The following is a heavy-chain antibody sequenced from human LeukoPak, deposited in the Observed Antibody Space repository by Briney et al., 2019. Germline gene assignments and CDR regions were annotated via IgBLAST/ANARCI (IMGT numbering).Heavy chain of an antibody. V-gene: IGHV3-33*01. Sequence: GGSLRLSCAASGFTFSSYGMHWVRQAPGKGLEWVAVIWYDGSNKYYADSVKGRFTISRDNSKNTLYLQMNSLRAEDTAVYYCARVAYSSDWYVLYYFDYWGQGTLVTVSS. D-gene: IGHD6-19*01. CDR1: GFTFSSYG. CDR2: IWYDGSNK. J-gene: IGHJ4*02. CDR3: ARVAYSSDWYVLYYFDY.